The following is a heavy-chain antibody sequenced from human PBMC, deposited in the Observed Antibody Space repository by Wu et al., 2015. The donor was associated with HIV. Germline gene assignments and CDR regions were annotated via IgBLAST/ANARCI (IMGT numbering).Heavy chain of an antibody. J-gene: IGHJ4*02. CDR1: GYTFTDFF. CDR3: ARSHKWLRLRYEGNFDY. CDR2: VSPNTGGT. V-gene: IGHV1-2*02. Sequence: QVQLVQSGAEVKKPGASVKVSCKASGYTFTDFFIHWVRQAPGQGLEWMGWVSPNTGGTNYAQKFQGRVTMTRDTSINTAYMELTSLTSDDTAMYYCARSHKWLRLRYEGNFDYWGQGTLVTVSS. D-gene: IGHD5-12*01.